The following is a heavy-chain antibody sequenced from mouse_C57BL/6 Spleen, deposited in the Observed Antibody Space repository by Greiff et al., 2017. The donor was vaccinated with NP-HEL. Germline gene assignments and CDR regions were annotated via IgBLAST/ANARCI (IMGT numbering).Heavy chain of an antibody. CDR3: ARDNGKNWDGGYFDV. D-gene: IGHD4-1*01. Sequence: QVQLQQSGAELVKPGASVKLSCKASGYTFTSYWMHWVKQRPGRGLEWIGRIDPNSGGTKYNEKFKSKATLTVDKPSSTAYMQLSSLTSEDSAVYYCARDNGKNWDGGYFDVWGTGTTVTVSS. V-gene: IGHV1-72*01. CDR2: IDPNSGGT. J-gene: IGHJ1*03. CDR1: GYTFTSYW.